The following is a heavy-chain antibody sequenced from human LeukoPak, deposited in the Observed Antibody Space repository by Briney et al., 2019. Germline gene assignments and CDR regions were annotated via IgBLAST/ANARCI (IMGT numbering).Heavy chain of an antibody. CDR3: ARAPLRFYWFDP. Sequence: ASVKVSCKASGYTFTNYDITWVRQAPGQGLEWVGWISAYSGNTNYAQKLQGRVTMTTDTSTSTAYMELRSLKSDDTAVYYCARAPLRFYWFDPWGQGTLVTVSS. D-gene: IGHD3-3*01. CDR2: ISAYSGNT. V-gene: IGHV1-18*01. J-gene: IGHJ5*02. CDR1: GYTFTNYD.